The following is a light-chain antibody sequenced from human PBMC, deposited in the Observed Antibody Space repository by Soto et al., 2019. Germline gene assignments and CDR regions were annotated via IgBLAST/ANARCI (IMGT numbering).Light chain of an antibody. CDR3: QQRSNCPPYT. J-gene: IGKJ2*01. V-gene: IGKV3-11*01. CDR1: QSVSSY. CDR2: DAS. Sequence: EIVLTQSPATLSLSPGERATLSCRASQSVSSYLAWYQQKPGQAPMLLIYDASNRATGIPARFSGSGSGTDFTLTISSLEPEDFSVYYCQQRSNCPPYTFGQGTTLEIK.